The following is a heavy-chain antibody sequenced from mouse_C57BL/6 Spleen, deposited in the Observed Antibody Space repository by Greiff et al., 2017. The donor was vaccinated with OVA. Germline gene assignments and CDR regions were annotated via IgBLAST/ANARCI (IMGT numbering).Heavy chain of an antibody. CDR1: GFTFSSYA. Sequence: EVMLVESGGGLVKPGGSLKLSCAASGFTFSSYAMSWVRQTPEKRLEWVATISAGGSYTYYPDNVKGRFTFSRDKAKNNLYLQMSHLKSEDTAMYYCAREGGYDYDGYWYFDVWGTGTTVTVSS. V-gene: IGHV5-4*01. CDR2: ISAGGSYT. D-gene: IGHD2-4*01. J-gene: IGHJ1*03. CDR3: AREGGYDYDGYWYFDV.